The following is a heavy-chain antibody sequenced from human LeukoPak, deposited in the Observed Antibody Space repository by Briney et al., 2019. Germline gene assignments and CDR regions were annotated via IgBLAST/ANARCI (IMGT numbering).Heavy chain of an antibody. V-gene: IGHV1-2*02. CDR1: GYTFTVYY. CDR3: ASGLASSILGLDY. CDR2: INRNSGGT. Sequence: ASVKVSCKASGYTFTVYYMHWLRQAPGQGLEWMGLINRNSGGTNYAQKFQGRVTMTRDTSISTAYMELSRLRSDATAVYYCASGLASSILGLDYWGQGTLVTVSS. J-gene: IGHJ4*02. D-gene: IGHD6-13*01.